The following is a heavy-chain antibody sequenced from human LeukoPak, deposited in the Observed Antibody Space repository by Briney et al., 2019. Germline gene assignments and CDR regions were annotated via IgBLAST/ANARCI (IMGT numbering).Heavy chain of an antibody. J-gene: IGHJ4*02. V-gene: IGHV4-38-2*02. D-gene: IGHD3-10*01. CDR3: ARVLLRGVTGYYFDY. Sequence: SETLSLTCTVSGYSISSGYYWGWIRQPPGKGLEWIGSIYHSGSTYYNPSLKSRVTISVDTSKNQFSLKLSSVTAADTAVYYCARVLLRGVTGYYFDYWGQGTLVTVSS. CDR2: IYHSGST. CDR1: GYSISSGYY.